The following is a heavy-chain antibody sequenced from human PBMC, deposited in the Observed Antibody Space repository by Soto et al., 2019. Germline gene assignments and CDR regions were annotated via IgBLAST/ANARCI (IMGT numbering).Heavy chain of an antibody. CDR2: VYDSGT. J-gene: IGHJ3*02. CDR3: ARQVEGAGSYSYDI. V-gene: IGHV4-59*01. Sequence: QLQLQESGPGLVKPSETLSLICTVSGGYISGYYWNWIRQPPGKGLEWIGFVYDSGTRYNASLTSRLTISNGTPRSQCSLTLSSVTAADTAVYYCARQVEGAGSYSYDIWGQGIMVTVSS. D-gene: IGHD2-15*01. CDR1: GGYISGYY.